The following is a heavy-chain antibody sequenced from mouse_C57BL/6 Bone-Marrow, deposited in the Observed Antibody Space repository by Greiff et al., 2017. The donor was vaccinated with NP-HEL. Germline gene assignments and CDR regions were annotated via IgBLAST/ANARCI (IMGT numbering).Heavy chain of an antibody. CDR3: ARPYYGSSYGWYFDV. D-gene: IGHD1-1*01. Sequence: VQLQQPGAELVRPGSSVKLSCKASGYTFTSYWMDWVKQRPGQGLEWIGNIYPSDSETHYNQKFKDKATLTVDKSSSTAYMQLSSLTSEDSAVYYCARPYYGSSYGWYFDVWGTGTTVTVSS. CDR1: GYTFTSYW. J-gene: IGHJ1*03. CDR2: IYPSDSET. V-gene: IGHV1-61*01.